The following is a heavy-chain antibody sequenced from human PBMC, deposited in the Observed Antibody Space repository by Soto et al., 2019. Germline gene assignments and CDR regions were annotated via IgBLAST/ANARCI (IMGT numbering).Heavy chain of an antibody. CDR3: ARSVGSSSPAWFDP. Sequence: SETLSLTCTVSGGSISSGGYYWSWIRQHPGKGLEWIGYIYYSGSTYYNPSLKSRVTISVDTSKSQFSLKLSSVTAADTAVYYCARSVGSSSPAWFDPWGQGTLVTVSS. V-gene: IGHV4-31*03. CDR1: GGSISSGGYY. D-gene: IGHD6-13*01. J-gene: IGHJ5*02. CDR2: IYYSGST.